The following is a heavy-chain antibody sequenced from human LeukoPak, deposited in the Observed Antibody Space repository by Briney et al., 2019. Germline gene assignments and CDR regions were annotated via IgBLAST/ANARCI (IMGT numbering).Heavy chain of an antibody. D-gene: IGHD3-22*01. CDR2: ISSSSSTI. CDR3: ARAKRYYYDSSGFYGMDV. V-gene: IGHV3-48*02. Sequence: GGSLRLSCAASGFTSSSYSMNWVRQAPGKGLEWVSYISSSSSTIYYADSVKGRFTISRDNAKNSLYLQMNSLRDEDTAVYYCARAKRYYYDSSGFYGMDVWGQGTTVTVSS. CDR1: GFTSSSYS. J-gene: IGHJ6*02.